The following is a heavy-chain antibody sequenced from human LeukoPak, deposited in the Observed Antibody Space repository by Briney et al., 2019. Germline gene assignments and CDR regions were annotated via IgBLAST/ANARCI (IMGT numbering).Heavy chain of an antibody. V-gene: IGHV1-8*03. CDR3: ARGLYEGPLYYYYMDV. D-gene: IGHD3-16*01. CDR2: MNPNSGNT. CDR1: GYTFTSYD. Sequence: ASVKVSCKASGYTFTSYDINWVRQATGQGLEWMGWMNPNSGNTGYAQKFQGRVTITRNTSISTAYMELSSLRSEDTAVYYCARGLYEGPLYYYYMDVWGKGTTVTISS. J-gene: IGHJ6*03.